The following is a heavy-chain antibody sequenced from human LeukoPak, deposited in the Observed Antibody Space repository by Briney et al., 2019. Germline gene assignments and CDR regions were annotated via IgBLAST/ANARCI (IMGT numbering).Heavy chain of an antibody. CDR2: ISGSGGST. Sequence: PGGSLRLSCAASGFTFSSYAMSWVRQAPGKGLEWVSAISGSGGSTYYADSVKGRFTISRDNSKNTLYLQMNSLRSEDTAVYYCARSTLGLMVYAIDYWGQGTLVTVSS. V-gene: IGHV3-23*01. CDR1: GFTFSSYA. J-gene: IGHJ4*02. D-gene: IGHD2-8*01. CDR3: ARSTLGLMVYAIDY.